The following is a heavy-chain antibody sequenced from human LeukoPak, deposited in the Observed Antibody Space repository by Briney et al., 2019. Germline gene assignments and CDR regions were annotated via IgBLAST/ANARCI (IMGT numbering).Heavy chain of an antibody. V-gene: IGHV1-2*02. CDR1: GYIFITHY. D-gene: IGHD2-2*01. J-gene: IGHJ4*02. Sequence: ASVKVSCKASGYIFITHYIHWVRQAPGQGLEWVGWIDPDTGGTNYAQKFQGRVTMTRDTSISTAYMELSRLRSDDTAVYYCARAGPTNRYCSSTSCSTHFDYWGQGTLVTVSS. CDR3: ARAGPTNRYCSSTSCSTHFDY. CDR2: IDPDTGGT.